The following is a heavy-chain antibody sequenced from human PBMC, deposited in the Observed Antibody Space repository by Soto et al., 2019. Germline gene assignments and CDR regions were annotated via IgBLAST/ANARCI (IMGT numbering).Heavy chain of an antibody. CDR1: GFPFKYYG. CDR2: IWLEGSKE. CDR3: ARDHRRSDFGGGYCYHMDM. Sequence: QVQLVESGGGVVQPGRSLRLSCAASGFPFKYYGMHWVRQAPGKGLEWVAVIWLEGSKEYYGDAVKGRFTISRDNTKNRLYMPRNSPKAEVKADYYWARDHRRSDFGGGYCYHMDMWGQGATVTVSS. V-gene: IGHV3-33*01. D-gene: IGHD2-21*01. J-gene: IGHJ6*03.